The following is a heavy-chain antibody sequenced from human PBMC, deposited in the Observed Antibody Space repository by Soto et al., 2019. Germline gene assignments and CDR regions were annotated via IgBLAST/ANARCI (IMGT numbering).Heavy chain of an antibody. J-gene: IGHJ5*02. D-gene: IGHD3-10*01. CDR2: IYYSGST. CDR3: ARHLIDTGPSWFDP. CDR1: GGSISSSSYY. V-gene: IGHV4-39*01. Sequence: SETLSLTCTVSGGSISSSSYYWGWIRQPPGKGLEWIGSIYYSGSTYYNPSLKSRVTISVDTSKNQFSLKLSSVTAADTAVYYCARHLIDTGPSWFDPWGQGTLVTVSS.